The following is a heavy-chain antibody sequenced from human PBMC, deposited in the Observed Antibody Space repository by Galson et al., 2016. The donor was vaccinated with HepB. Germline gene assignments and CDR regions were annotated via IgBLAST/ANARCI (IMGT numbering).Heavy chain of an antibody. J-gene: IGHJ3*02. D-gene: IGHD3-10*01. V-gene: IGHV3-11*01. CDR2: INSRANTI. CDR1: GFTFSDYY. CDR3: ARDRSDYYVSGSFFAFDI. Sequence: SLRLSCAASGFTFSDYYMSWIRQAPGKGLEWVSYINSRANTIYYADSVRGRFTISRDNGKNSLYLQMNSLRAEDTAVYYCARDRSDYYVSGSFFAFDIWGQGTMVTVSS.